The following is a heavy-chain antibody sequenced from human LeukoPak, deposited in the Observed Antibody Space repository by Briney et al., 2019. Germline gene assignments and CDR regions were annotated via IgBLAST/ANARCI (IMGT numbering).Heavy chain of an antibody. J-gene: IGHJ4*02. CDR2: ISGSGGST. CDR3: AKDPCGDCYIDY. V-gene: IGHV3-23*01. CDR1: GFTFSSYA. D-gene: IGHD2-21*01. Sequence: GGSLRFSCAASGFTFSSYAMSWVRQAPGKGLEWVSAISGSGGSTYYADSVKGRFTISRDNSKNTLYLQMNSLRAEDTAVYYCAKDPCGDCYIDYWGQGTLVTVSS.